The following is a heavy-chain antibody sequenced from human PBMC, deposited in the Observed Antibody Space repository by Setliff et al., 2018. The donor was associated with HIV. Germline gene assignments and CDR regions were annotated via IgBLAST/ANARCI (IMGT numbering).Heavy chain of an antibody. CDR1: GFNFNYSW. Sequence: GGSLRLSCTVVGFNFNYSWMHWVRQAPGEGLVWVSRINGDGSSTSYADSVKGRFTISRDNAKNTLYLQMNSLRAEDTAVYYCARSRLLNPIYYYYMDVWGKGTTVTVSS. CDR3: ARSRLLNPIYYYYMDV. J-gene: IGHJ6*03. CDR2: INGDGSST. D-gene: IGHD3-22*01. V-gene: IGHV3-74*01.